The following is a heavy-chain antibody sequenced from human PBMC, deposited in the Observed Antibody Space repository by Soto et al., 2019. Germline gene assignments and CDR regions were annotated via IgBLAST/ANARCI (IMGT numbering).Heavy chain of an antibody. V-gene: IGHV1-69*12. D-gene: IGHD3-9*01. CDR3: AAEYDLVTGVFDY. CDR2: IIPIFGTA. Sequence: QVQLVQSGAEVKKPGSSVKVSCKASGGTFSSYAISWVRQAPGQGLEWMGGIIPIFGTANYAQKFQGRVTITADESTSTAYMGLSSLRSGDTAVYYCAAEYDLVTGVFDYWGQGTLVTVSS. J-gene: IGHJ4*02. CDR1: GGTFSSYA.